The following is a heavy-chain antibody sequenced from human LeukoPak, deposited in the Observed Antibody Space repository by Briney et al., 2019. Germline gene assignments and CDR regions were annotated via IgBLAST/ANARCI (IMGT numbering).Heavy chain of an antibody. D-gene: IGHD3-3*01. CDR3: ARRDATLAIFGVVTGGPQYYNYGLDV. CDR2: ISSSSSTI. Sequence: PGGSLRLSCAASGFTFSSYSMNWVRQAPGKGLEWVSYISSSSSTIYYADSVKGRFTISRDNAKNSLYLQMNSLRAEDTAVYYCARRDATLAIFGVVTGGPQYYNYGLDVWGQGTTVTVS. V-gene: IGHV3-48*01. CDR1: GFTFSSYS. J-gene: IGHJ6*02.